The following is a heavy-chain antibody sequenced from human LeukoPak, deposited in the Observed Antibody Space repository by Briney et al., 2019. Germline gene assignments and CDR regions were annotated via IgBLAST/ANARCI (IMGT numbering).Heavy chain of an antibody. CDR2: ISSSGSTI. V-gene: IGHV3-48*03. D-gene: IGHD6-6*01. CDR1: GFTFSSYE. J-gene: IGHJ4*02. Sequence: GGSPRLSCAASGFTFSSYEMNWVRQGPGKGLEGVSYISSSGSTIYYADSVKGRFTISRDNAMNSLYLQLNSLRPEDTAIYYCVRGGASRPDFWGQGTLVTVSS. CDR3: VRGGASRPDF.